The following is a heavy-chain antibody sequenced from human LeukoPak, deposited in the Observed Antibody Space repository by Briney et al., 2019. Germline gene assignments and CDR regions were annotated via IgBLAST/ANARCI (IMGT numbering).Heavy chain of an antibody. CDR1: GFTFSSYA. CDR3: AREIRYSYGYDY. J-gene: IGHJ4*02. Sequence: HPGGSLRLSCAASGFTFSSYAMHWVRQAPGKGLEWVAVISYDGSNKYYADSVKGRFTISRDNSKNTLYLQMNSLRAEDTAVYYCAREIRYSYGYDYWGQGTLVTVSS. CDR2: ISYDGSNK. V-gene: IGHV3-30-3*01. D-gene: IGHD5-18*01.